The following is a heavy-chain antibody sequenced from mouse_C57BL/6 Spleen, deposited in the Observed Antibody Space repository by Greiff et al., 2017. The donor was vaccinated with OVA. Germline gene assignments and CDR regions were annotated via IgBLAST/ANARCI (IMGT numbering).Heavy chain of an antibody. CDR1: GYTFTSYW. V-gene: IGHV1-50*01. CDR3: ARYYYGSSYWYFDV. Sequence: QVQLQQPGAELVKPGASVKLFCKASGYTFTSYWMQWVKQRPGQGLEWIGEIDPSDSYTNYNQKFKGKATLTVDTSSSTAYMQLSSLTSEDSAVYYCARYYYGSSYWYFDVWGTGTTVTVSS. D-gene: IGHD1-1*01. J-gene: IGHJ1*03. CDR2: IDPSDSYT.